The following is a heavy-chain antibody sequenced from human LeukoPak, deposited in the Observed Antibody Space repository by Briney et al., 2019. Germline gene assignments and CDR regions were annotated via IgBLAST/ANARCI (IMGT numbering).Heavy chain of an antibody. J-gene: IGHJ4*02. CDR3: VRRGDASSGGGDHDF. V-gene: IGHV3-23*01. D-gene: IGHD6-19*01. Sequence: PGASPTLSCAASGFTFNRNAISSVRHAPGKGLEWVSTIGGSGDKTFYAGSVKGRFTISRDNSKNMVHLQMNSLTGEDTALYYCVRRGDASSGGGDHDFWGQGALVTVSS. CDR1: GFTFNRNA. CDR2: IGGSGDKT.